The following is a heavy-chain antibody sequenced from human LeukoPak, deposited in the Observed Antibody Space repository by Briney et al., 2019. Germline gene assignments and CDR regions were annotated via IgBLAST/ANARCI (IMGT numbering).Heavy chain of an antibody. CDR2: IYTSGST. CDR3: ARTYCTSTSCHGYLDY. CDR1: GGSISGYY. D-gene: IGHD2-2*01. V-gene: IGHV4-4*07. J-gene: IGHJ4*02. Sequence: SQTLSLTCSVSGGSISGYYWRWIRQPAGKGLEWIGHIYTSGSTNYNPSLKSRVAMSVDTSKNQISLKVRSATAADTAVYFCARTYCTSTSCHGYLDYWGQGTLVTVSS.